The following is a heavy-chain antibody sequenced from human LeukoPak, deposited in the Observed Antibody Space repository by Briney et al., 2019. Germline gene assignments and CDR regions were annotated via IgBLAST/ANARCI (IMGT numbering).Heavy chain of an antibody. D-gene: IGHD3-22*01. Sequence: GGSLRLSCAASGFTSSSYWMSWVRQAPGKGLEWVANIKQDGSEKYYVDSVKGRFTISRDNAKNSLYLQMNSLRAEDTAVYYCARMYYYDSSGYYFDAFDIWGQGTMVTVSS. V-gene: IGHV3-7*01. CDR2: IKQDGSEK. J-gene: IGHJ3*02. CDR1: GFTSSSYW. CDR3: ARMYYYDSSGYYFDAFDI.